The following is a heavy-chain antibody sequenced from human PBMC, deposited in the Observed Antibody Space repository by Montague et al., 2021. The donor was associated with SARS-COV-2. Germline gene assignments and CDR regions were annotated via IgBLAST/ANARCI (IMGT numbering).Heavy chain of an antibody. D-gene: IGHD3-9*01. V-gene: IGHV4-59*08. CDR2: VLYNKGT. Sequence: SETLSLTCTVSGVSVTDYYWSWIRQPPGKGLEWVGDVLYNKGTNFNPSLKSRVAISVDTSKNQFSLRLTSVTAAGTAFYYCMRHPHYDGLNGPPDFWDQGTLVTVSS. CDR3: MRHPHYDGLNGPPDF. CDR1: GVSVTDYY. J-gene: IGHJ4*02.